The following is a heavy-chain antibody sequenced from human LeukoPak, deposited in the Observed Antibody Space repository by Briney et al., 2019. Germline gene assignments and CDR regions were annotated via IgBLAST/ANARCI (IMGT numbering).Heavy chain of an antibody. J-gene: IGHJ4*02. CDR3: ARDQGLYSGYDYGY. V-gene: IGHV3-64*01. Sequence: GGSLRLSCAASGFTFSSYAMHWVRQAPGKGLEYVSAISSNGGSTYYANSVKGRFTISRDNSKNTLYLQMGSLRAEDTAVYYCARDQGLYSGYDYGYWGQGTLVTVSS. CDR2: ISSNGGST. D-gene: IGHD5-12*01. CDR1: GFTFSSYA.